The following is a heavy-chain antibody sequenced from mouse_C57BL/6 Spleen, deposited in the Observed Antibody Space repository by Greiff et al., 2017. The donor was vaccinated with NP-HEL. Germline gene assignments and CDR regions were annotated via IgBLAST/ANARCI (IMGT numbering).Heavy chain of an antibody. CDR2: IDPEDGDT. CDR1: GFNIKDYY. J-gene: IGHJ3*01. V-gene: IGHV14-1*01. Sequence: VQLQQSGAELVRPGASVKLSCTASGFNIKDYYMHWVKQRPEQGLEWIGRIDPEDGDTEYAPKFQGKATMTADPSSNTAYLQLSSLTSEDTAVYYCTTFYYYGSSPRFAYWGQGTLVTVSA. CDR3: TTFYYYGSSPRFAY. D-gene: IGHD1-1*01.